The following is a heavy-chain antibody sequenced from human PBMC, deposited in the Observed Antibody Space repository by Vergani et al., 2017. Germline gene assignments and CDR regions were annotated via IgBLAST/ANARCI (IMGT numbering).Heavy chain of an antibody. CDR1: GCSISSSSYY. Sequence: QLQLQESGPGLVKPSETLSLTCTVSGCSISSSSYYWGWIRQPPGKGLEWIGSIYYSGSTYYNPSLKSRVTISVDTSKNQFSLKLSSVTAADTAVYYCAELRCTNGVCSPYFDYWGQGTLVTVSS. J-gene: IGHJ4*02. D-gene: IGHD2-8*01. CDR2: IYYSGST. CDR3: AELRCTNGVCSPYFDY. V-gene: IGHV4-39*01.